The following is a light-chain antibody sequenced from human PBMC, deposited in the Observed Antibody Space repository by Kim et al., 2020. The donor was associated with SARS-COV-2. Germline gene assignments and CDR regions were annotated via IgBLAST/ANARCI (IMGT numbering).Light chain of an antibody. J-gene: IGLJ2*01. Sequence: GTSVKLTCTLSSGNSGYAIAWHQQQPEKGPRYLMKLNTDGSHRKGDGIPDRFSGSSSGAERYLTISSLQSEDEADYYCQTWGTGPVFGGGTQLTVL. V-gene: IGLV4-69*01. CDR1: SGNSGYA. CDR2: LNTDGSH. CDR3: QTWGTGPV.